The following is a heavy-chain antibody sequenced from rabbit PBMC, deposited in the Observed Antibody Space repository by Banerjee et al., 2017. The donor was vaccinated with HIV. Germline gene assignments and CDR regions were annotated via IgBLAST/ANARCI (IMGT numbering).Heavy chain of an antibody. J-gene: IGHJ4*01. D-gene: IGHD7-1*01. CDR2: IYAGSSGST. CDR1: GFTFGSSYW. Sequence: QEQLEESGGDLVKPGASLTLTCTASGFTFGSSYWICWVRQAPGKGLEWIACIYAGSSGSTYYASWAKGRFTISKTSSTTVTLQMTSLTAADTATYFCARGPSGYSGYRLWGPGTLVTVS. V-gene: IGHV1S45*01. CDR3: ARGPSGYSGYRL.